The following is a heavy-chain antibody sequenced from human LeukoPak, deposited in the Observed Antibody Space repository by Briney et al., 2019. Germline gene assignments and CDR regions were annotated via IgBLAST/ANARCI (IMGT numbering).Heavy chain of an antibody. CDR1: GFTFSSYA. CDR2: IPYDGSNK. V-gene: IGHV3-30-3*01. CDR3: ARDYGMTTVTLTGGH. D-gene: IGHD4-17*01. Sequence: GGSLRLSCAASGFTFSSYAMHWVRQAPGKGLEWVAVIPYDGSNKYYADSVKGRFTISRDNSKNTLYLQMNSLRAEDTAVYYCARDYGMTTVTLTGGHWGQGTLVTVSS. J-gene: IGHJ4*02.